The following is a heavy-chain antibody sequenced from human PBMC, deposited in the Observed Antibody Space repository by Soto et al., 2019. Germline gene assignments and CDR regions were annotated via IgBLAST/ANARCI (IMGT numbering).Heavy chain of an antibody. V-gene: IGHV5-51*01. Sequence: GESLKISCKGSGYIFTSYWIGCVRQMPGKGLEWMGIIYPGDSDTRYSPSFQGQVTISADKSISTAYLQWSSLKASDTAMYYCARLSQEHNSGYHYWGQGTLVTVSS. D-gene: IGHD3-22*01. CDR2: IYPGDSDT. CDR1: GYIFTSYW. CDR3: ARLSQEHNSGYHY. J-gene: IGHJ4*02.